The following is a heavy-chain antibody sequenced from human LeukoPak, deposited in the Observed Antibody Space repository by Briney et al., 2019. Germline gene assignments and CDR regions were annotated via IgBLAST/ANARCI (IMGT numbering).Heavy chain of an antibody. J-gene: IGHJ4*02. CDR1: GGSFSGKY. Sequence: SETLSLTCAVSGGSFSGKYWTWIRQPPGKGLEWIGEINHSGSTNYNPSLKSRVTISVDTSKNQFSLKLSSVTAADTAVYYCARREQLWLRRYFDYWGQGTLVTVSS. CDR2: INHSGST. CDR3: ARREQLWLRRYFDY. D-gene: IGHD5-18*01. V-gene: IGHV4-34*01.